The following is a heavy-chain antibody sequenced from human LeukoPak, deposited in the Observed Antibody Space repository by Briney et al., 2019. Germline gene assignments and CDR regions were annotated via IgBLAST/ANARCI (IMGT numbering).Heavy chain of an antibody. CDR3: ARELYGDSVFDP. CDR2: IYSGGST. Sequence: ETLSLTCTVSGGSISSSSYYWGWIRQPPGKGLEWVSVIYSGGSTYYADSVKGRFTISRDNSKNTLYLQMNSLRAEDTAVYYCARELYGDSVFDPWGQGTLVAVSS. V-gene: IGHV3-66*01. D-gene: IGHD4-17*01. CDR1: GGSISSSSYY. J-gene: IGHJ5*02.